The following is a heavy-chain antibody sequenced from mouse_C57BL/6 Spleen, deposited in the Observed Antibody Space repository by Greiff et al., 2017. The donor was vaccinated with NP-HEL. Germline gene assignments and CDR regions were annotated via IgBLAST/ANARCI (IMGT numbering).Heavy chain of an antibody. J-gene: IGHJ3*01. Sequence: QVQLQQPGAELVRPGSSVKLSCKASGYTFTSYWMDWVKQRPGQGLEWIGNIYPSDSETHYNQKFKDKATLTVDKSSSTAYMQLSSLTSEDSAVYYCARFDYESGRGFAYWGQGTLVTVSA. CDR2: IYPSDSET. V-gene: IGHV1-61*01. D-gene: IGHD2-4*01. CDR3: ARFDYESGRGFAY. CDR1: GYTFTSYW.